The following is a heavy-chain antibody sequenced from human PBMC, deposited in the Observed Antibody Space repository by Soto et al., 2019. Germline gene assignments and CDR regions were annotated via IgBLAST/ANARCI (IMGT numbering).Heavy chain of an antibody. CDR1: GGSISSSSYY. V-gene: IGHV4-39*01. Sequence: PSETLSLTCTVSGGSISSSSYYWGWIRQPPGKGLEWIGSIYYSGSTYYNPSLKSRVTISVDTSKNQFSLKLSSVTAADTAVYYCGYGGYYYSVMDVGGQGTTVPVSS. J-gene: IGHJ6*02. CDR2: IYYSGST. CDR3: GYGGYYYSVMDV. D-gene: IGHD3-16*01.